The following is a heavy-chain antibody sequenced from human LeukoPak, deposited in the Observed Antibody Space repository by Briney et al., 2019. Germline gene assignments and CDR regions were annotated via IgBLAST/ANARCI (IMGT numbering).Heavy chain of an antibody. V-gene: IGHV4-59*01. Sequence: KSSETLSLTCTVSGGSISSYYWSWIRQPPGKGLEWIGYIYYSGSTNYSPSLKSRVTISVDTSKNQFSLKLSSVTAADTAVYYCARVIGAMVRGVMQNYYYYYMDVWGKGTTVTISS. D-gene: IGHD3-10*01. CDR3: ARVIGAMVRGVMQNYYYYYMDV. J-gene: IGHJ6*03. CDR1: GGSISSYY. CDR2: IYYSGST.